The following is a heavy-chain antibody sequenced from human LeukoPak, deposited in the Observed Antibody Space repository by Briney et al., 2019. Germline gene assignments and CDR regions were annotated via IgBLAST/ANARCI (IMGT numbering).Heavy chain of an antibody. D-gene: IGHD3-16*01. Sequence: GASVKVSCKASGYTFTSYGISWVRQAPGQGLEWMGWISAYNGNTNYAQKLQGRVTMTTDTSTSTAYMELRSLRSDDTALYYCARVARMGDYYYYYMDVWGKGTTVTVSS. CDR2: ISAYNGNT. J-gene: IGHJ6*03. V-gene: IGHV1-18*01. CDR1: GYTFTSYG. CDR3: ARVARMGDYYYYYMDV.